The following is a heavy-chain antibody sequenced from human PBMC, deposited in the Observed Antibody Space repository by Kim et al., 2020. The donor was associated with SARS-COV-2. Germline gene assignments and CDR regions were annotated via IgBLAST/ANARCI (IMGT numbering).Heavy chain of an antibody. CDR3: AKEVVVVTGDYYYYYGMCV. V-gene: IGHV3-23*01. Sequence: GGSLRLSCAASGFTFSSYAMSWVRQAPGKGLEWVSAISGSGGSTYYADSVKGRFTISRDNSKNTLYLQMNSLRAEDTAVYYCAKEVVVVTGDYYYYYGMCVWGQGTTVTVSS. J-gene: IGHJ6*02. D-gene: IGHD2-21*02. CDR2: ISGSGGST. CDR1: GFTFSSYA.